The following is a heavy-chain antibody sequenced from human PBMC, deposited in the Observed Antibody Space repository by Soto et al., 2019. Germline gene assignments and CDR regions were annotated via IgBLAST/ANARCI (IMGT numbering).Heavy chain of an antibody. D-gene: IGHD1-26*01. CDR2: IYYSGST. CDR1: GGSISSGDYY. J-gene: IGHJ6*02. V-gene: IGHV4-30-4*01. CDR3: ARVSGVEDYYYYGMDV. Sequence: QVQLQESGPGLVKPSQTLSLTCTVSGGSISSGDYYWSWIRQPPGKGLEWIGYIYYSGSTYYNPSLKSRVTISVDTSKNQFSLKPSSVTAADTAVYYCARVSGVEDYYYYGMDVWGQGTTVTVSS.